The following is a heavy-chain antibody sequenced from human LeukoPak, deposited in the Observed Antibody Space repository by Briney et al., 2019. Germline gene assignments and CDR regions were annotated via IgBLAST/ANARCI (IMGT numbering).Heavy chain of an antibody. CDR3: ASTYSGYDSYYYYGMDV. Sequence: SSETLSLTCTVSGGSISSYYWSWIRQPPGKGLEWIGYIYYSGYTYYNPSLKSRVTMSVDTSKNQFSLKLSSVTAVDTAVYYCASTYSGYDSYYYYGMDVWGQGTTVTVSS. CDR1: GGSISSYY. CDR2: IYYSGYT. J-gene: IGHJ6*02. D-gene: IGHD5-12*01. V-gene: IGHV4-59*04.